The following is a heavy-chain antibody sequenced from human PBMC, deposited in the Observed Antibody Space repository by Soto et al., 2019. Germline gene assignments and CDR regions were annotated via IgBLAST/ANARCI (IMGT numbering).Heavy chain of an antibody. V-gene: IGHV4-34*01. D-gene: IGHD6-6*01. Sequence: QVQLQQWGAGLLKPSETLSLTCAVYGGSFSGYYWSWIRQPPGKGLEWIGEINHSGSTNYNPSLKSRVTISVDTSKNQFSLKLSSVTAVDTAVYYCARGFVAARPFYYYYYGMDVWGQGTTVTVSS. CDR2: INHSGST. CDR3: ARGFVAARPFYYYYYGMDV. J-gene: IGHJ6*02. CDR1: GGSFSGYY.